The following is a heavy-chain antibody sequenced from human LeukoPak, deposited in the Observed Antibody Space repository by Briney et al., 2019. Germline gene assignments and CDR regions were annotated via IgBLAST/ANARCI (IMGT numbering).Heavy chain of an antibody. V-gene: IGHV3-53*01. CDR2: IYSGGST. Sequence: AGSLRLSCAASGFTVSSNYMSWVRQAPGKGLEWVSVIYSGGSTYYADSVKGRFTISRDNSKNTLHLQMNSLRAEDTAVYYCARIHSGMSMDVWGQGTTVTVSS. CDR3: ARIHSGMSMDV. D-gene: IGHD3-10*01. CDR1: GFTVSSNY. J-gene: IGHJ6*02.